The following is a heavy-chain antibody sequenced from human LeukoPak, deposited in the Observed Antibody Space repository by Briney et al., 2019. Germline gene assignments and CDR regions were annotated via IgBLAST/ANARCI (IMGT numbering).Heavy chain of an antibody. CDR2: FYTTGRT. Sequence: SETLSHTCTVCRGSISSGNYYWSWTRQPAGKGLEWLGRFYTTGRTNYNPSLKSRVIISVDTSKSLFSLKLNSETAADTAVYYCARVDGSCSGGSCPSGNWFDPWGQGTLVTVSS. CDR3: ARVDGSCSGGSCPSGNWFDP. V-gene: IGHV4-61*02. D-gene: IGHD2-15*01. CDR1: RGSISSGNYY. J-gene: IGHJ5*02.